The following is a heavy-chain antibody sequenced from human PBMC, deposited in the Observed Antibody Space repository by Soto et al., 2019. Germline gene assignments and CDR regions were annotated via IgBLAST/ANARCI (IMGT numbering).Heavy chain of an antibody. D-gene: IGHD3-22*01. CDR2: IDGDGTIT. CDR1: GFTFSRHL. J-gene: IGHJ4*02. CDR3: ERAGLIGSRSYYFDS. Sequence: EVELVESGGNLVQPGGSLRLSCTASGFTFSRHLMHWVRQAPGKGLVWVSRIDGDGTITTYADSVRGRFTISRDNSKNKLYLQMHSLRADDTAVYYCERAGLIGSRSYYFDSWGQGALVTVSS. V-gene: IGHV3-74*01.